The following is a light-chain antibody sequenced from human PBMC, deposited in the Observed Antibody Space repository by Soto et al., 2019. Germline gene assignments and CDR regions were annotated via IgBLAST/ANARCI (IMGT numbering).Light chain of an antibody. J-gene: IGLJ3*02. Sequence: QSVLTQSPSASGTPGQRVTISCSGSNSNIGSHTVNWYQQFPGTAPKLLMYSNNQRPSGVPDRFSGSKSGTSASLAISGLQSEDEADYYCSVWDDSLTGWVFGGGTKLTVL. CDR2: SNN. V-gene: IGLV1-44*01. CDR3: SVWDDSLTGWV. CDR1: NSNIGSHT.